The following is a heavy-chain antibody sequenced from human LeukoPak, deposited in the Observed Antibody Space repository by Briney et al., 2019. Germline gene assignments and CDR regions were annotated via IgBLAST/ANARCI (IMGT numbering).Heavy chain of an antibody. J-gene: IGHJ4*02. CDR3: ASGIGGSRDDYGDYGGYFDY. CDR1: GFTVSSNY. CDR2: IYSGGST. D-gene: IGHD4-17*01. Sequence: PGGSLRLSCAAPGFTVSSNYMSWVRQAPGKGLEWVSVIYSGGSTYYADPVKGRFTISRDNSKNTLYLQMNSLRAEDTAVYYCASGIGGSRDDYGDYGGYFDYWGQGTLVTVSS. V-gene: IGHV3-53*01.